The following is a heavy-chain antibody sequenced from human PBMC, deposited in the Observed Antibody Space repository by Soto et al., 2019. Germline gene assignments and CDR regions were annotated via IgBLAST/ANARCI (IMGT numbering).Heavy chain of an antibody. CDR1: GFTFSSYA. D-gene: IGHD1-26*01. V-gene: IGHV3-23*01. J-gene: IGHJ4*02. Sequence: EVQLLESGGGLVQPGGSLRLSCAASGFTFSSYAMSWVRQAPGKGLEWVSAISGSGGSTYYADSVKGRCTISRDNSRNTLYLQMNSLRAEDTAVYYCAKDTHAPYSGLSRYWGQGTLVTVSS. CDR3: AKDTHAPYSGLSRY. CDR2: ISGSGGST.